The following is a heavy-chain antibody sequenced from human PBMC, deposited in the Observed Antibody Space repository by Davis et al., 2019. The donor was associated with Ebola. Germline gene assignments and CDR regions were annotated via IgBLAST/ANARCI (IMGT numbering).Heavy chain of an antibody. CDR2: IYYSGST. V-gene: IGHV4-59*08. Sequence: MPSETLSLTCTVSGGSISSYYWSWIRQPPGKGLEWIGYIYYSGSTNYNPSLKSRVTISVDTSKNQFSLKLSSVTAADTAVYYCARRRYSGYDFNYYFDYWGQGTLVTVSS. D-gene: IGHD5-12*01. J-gene: IGHJ4*02. CDR1: GGSISSYY. CDR3: ARRRYSGYDFNYYFDY.